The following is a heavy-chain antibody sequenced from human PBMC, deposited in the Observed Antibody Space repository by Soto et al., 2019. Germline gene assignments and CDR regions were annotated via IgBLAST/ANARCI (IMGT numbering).Heavy chain of an antibody. CDR1: GGSFSGYY. D-gene: IGHD5-18*01. CDR3: ARRGYSYGEFDY. CDR2: INHSGST. Sequence: SETLSLTCAVYGGSFSGYYLSWIRQPPGKGLEWIGEINHSGSTNYNPSLKSRVTISVDTSKNQFSLKLSSVTAADTAVYYCARRGYSYGEFDYWGQGTLVTVSS. J-gene: IGHJ4*02. V-gene: IGHV4-34*01.